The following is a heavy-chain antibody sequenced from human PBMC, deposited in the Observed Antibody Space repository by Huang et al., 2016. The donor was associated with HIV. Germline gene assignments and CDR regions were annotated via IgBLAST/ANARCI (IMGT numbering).Heavy chain of an antibody. CDR1: GFTFNIYA. CDR2: LWASGENK. V-gene: IGHV3-23*01. Sequence: EVRLLESGGRLVQSGESLRLSCAASGFTFNIYAMSWVRQDTGKGVGVGGGLWASGENKNYPDSVKGRFTISRDNSRGILYLQMSSLGGEATAMYYCAKPYSGSSNQVFDYWGQGTMVTVSS. J-gene: IGHJ4*02. CDR3: AKPYSGSSNQVFDY. D-gene: IGHD1-26*01.